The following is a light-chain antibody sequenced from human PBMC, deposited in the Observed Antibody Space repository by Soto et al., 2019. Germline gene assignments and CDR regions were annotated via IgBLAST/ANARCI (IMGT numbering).Light chain of an antibody. Sequence: DIQMTQSPSTLSASIGDRVTITCRASHSISGTLAWYQQKPGKAPKLLIFDASSLERGVPSRFSGSGSGTEFTLTISSLQPDDFATYYCQQYESYSRTFGQGTKVDIK. CDR1: HSISGT. J-gene: IGKJ1*01. CDR3: QQYESYSRT. CDR2: DAS. V-gene: IGKV1-5*01.